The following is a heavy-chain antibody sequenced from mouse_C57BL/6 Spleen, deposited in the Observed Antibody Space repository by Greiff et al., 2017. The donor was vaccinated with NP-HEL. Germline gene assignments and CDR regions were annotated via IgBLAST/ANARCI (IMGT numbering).Heavy chain of an antibody. CDR1: GFTFSSYA. J-gene: IGHJ2*01. D-gene: IGHD4-1*01. V-gene: IGHV5-4*01. CDR3: ARDPYWEDY. Sequence: EVKLMESGGGLVKPGGSLKLSCAASGFTFSSYAMSWVRQTPEKRLEWVATISDGGSYTYYPDNVKGRFTISRDNAKNNLYLQMSHLKSEDTAMYYCARDPYWEDYWGQGTTLTVSA. CDR2: ISDGGSYT.